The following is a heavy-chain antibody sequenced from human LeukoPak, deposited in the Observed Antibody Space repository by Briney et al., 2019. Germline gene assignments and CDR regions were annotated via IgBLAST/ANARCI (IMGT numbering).Heavy chain of an antibody. CDR3: ARDRYYYDSSGQYYYYGMDV. D-gene: IGHD3-22*01. CDR1: GYTFTSYG. J-gene: IGHJ6*02. CDR2: ISAYNGNT. Sequence: ASVKVSCKASGYTFTSYGISWVRQAPGQGLEWMGWISAYNGNTNYAQKLQGRVTMTTDTSTSTAYMELRSLRSDDTAVYYCARDRYYYDSSGQYYYYGMDVWGQGTTVIVSS. V-gene: IGHV1-18*01.